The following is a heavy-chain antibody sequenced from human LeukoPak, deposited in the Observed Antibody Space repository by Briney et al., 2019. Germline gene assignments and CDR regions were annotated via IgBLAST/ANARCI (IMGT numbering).Heavy chain of an antibody. CDR1: GYTFTSYY. J-gene: IGHJ4*02. D-gene: IGHD3-22*01. V-gene: IGHV1-46*01. Sequence: ASVKVSCKASGYTFTSYYMHWVRQAPGQGLEWMGIINPSGGSTSYAQKFQGRATMTRDTSTSTVYMELSSLRSEDTAVYYCARDLIPYYYDSSGYYYFHWGQGTLVTVSS. CDR3: ARDLIPYYYDSSGYYYFH. CDR2: INPSGGST.